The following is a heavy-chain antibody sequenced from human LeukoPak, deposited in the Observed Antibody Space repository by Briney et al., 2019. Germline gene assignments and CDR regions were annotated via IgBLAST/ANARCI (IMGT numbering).Heavy chain of an antibody. V-gene: IGHV3-30-3*01. J-gene: IGHJ4*02. CDR1: GFIFSSYA. D-gene: IGHD6-19*01. Sequence: GGSLRLSCAASGFIFSSYAMHWVRQAPGKGLEWVAVISYDGSNKYFADSVKGRFTISRDNSNNTLYLQMNSLRAEDTAVYYCARGGQYSSGWFYPFDYWGREPWSPSPQ. CDR2: ISYDGSNK. CDR3: ARGGQYSSGWFYPFDY.